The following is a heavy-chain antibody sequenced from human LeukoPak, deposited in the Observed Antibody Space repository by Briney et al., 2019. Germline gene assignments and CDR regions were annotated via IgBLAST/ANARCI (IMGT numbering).Heavy chain of an antibody. CDR3: ATTIQLWFYAFDI. J-gene: IGHJ3*02. CDR1: GYSFTSYW. V-gene: IGHV5-51*01. D-gene: IGHD5-18*01. CDR2: IYPGDSDT. Sequence: KYGESLKISCKSSGYSFTSYWIGWVRQMPGKGLEWMGIIYPGDSDTRYSPSFQGQVTISADKSISTAYLQWSSLKASDTAMYYCATTIQLWFYAFDIWGQGTMVTVSS.